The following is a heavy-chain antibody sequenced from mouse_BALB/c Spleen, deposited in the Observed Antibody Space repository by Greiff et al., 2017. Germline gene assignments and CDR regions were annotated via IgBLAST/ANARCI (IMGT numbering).Heavy chain of an antibody. Sequence: EVHLVESGGGLVQPGGSLKLSCAASGFTFSSYTMSWVRQTPEKRLEWVAYISNGGGSTYYPDTVKGRFTISRDNAKNTLYLQMSSLKAEDTAMYFCGREGGFCYQDWFALRGQGTLVTVSA. CDR1: GFTFSSYT. V-gene: IGHV5-12-2*01. CDR3: GREGGFCYQDWFAL. CDR2: ISNGGGST. D-gene: IGHD2-12*01. J-gene: IGHJ3*01.